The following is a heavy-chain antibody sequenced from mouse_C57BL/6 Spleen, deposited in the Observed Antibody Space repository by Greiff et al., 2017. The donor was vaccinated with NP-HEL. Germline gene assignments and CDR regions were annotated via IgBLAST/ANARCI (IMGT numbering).Heavy chain of an antibody. J-gene: IGHJ1*03. Sequence: DVQLVESGGGLVKPGGSLKLSCAASGFTFSSYAMSWVRQTPEKRLEWVATISDGGSYTYYPDNVKGRFTISRDNAKNNLYLQMSHLKSEDTAMYYCARDARSNYERYFDVWGTGTTVTVSS. V-gene: IGHV5-4*01. CDR3: ARDARSNYERYFDV. D-gene: IGHD2-5*01. CDR1: GFTFSSYA. CDR2: ISDGGSYT.